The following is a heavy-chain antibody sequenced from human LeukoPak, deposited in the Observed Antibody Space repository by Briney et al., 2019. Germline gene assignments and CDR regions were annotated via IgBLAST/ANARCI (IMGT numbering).Heavy chain of an antibody. V-gene: IGHV3-48*04. CDR1: GFTFGDYA. Sequence: GWSLRLSCTASGFTFGDYAMSWVRQAPGKGLEWVSYIISSSSSMYYADSVKGRFTISRDNAKDSLYLQMNSLRAEDTAVYYCARERGNYVIEAFDIWGQGTMVTVSS. J-gene: IGHJ3*02. CDR2: IISSSSSM. CDR3: ARERGNYVIEAFDI. D-gene: IGHD4-11*01.